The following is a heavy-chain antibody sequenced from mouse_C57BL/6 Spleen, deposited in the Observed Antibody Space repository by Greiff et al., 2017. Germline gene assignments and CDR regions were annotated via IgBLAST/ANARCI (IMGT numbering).Heavy chain of an antibody. V-gene: IGHV5-4*03. Sequence: DVMLVESGGGLVKPGGSLKLSCAASGFTFSSYAMSWVRQTPEKRLEWVATISDGGSYTYYPDNVKGRFTISRDNAKNNLYLQMSHLKSEDTAMYYCARDYYGSSPFMDYWGQGTSVTVSS. J-gene: IGHJ4*01. CDR2: ISDGGSYT. CDR1: GFTFSSYA. CDR3: ARDYYGSSPFMDY. D-gene: IGHD1-1*01.